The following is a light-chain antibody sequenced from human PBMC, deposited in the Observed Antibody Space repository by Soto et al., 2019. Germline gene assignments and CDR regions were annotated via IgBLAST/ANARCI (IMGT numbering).Light chain of an antibody. CDR2: AAS. Sequence: DIPMTQSPSSLSASVGDRVTITCRASQSISTYLNWYQQKPGKAPNLLIFAASTLQSGVPSRFSGSGSGTDFTLTSRSLQPEDFATYYCQQSYTAPLTFGGGTKVEIK. V-gene: IGKV1-39*01. J-gene: IGKJ4*01. CDR3: QQSYTAPLT. CDR1: QSISTY.